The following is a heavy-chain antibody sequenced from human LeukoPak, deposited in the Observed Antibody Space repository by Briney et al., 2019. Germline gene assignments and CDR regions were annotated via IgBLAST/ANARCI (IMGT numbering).Heavy chain of an antibody. V-gene: IGHV3-48*03. J-gene: IGHJ4*02. CDR3: ARGPSGYHNT. CDR1: GFTFSSYE. Sequence: PGGSLRLSCVASGFTFSSYEMNWVRQAPGKGLEWLSYIGSSDSTTHYADSVKGRFTISRDNSKNTLYLQMNSLRAEDTAVYYCARGPSGYHNTGGQGTLVTASS. CDR2: IGSSDSTT. D-gene: IGHD5-12*01.